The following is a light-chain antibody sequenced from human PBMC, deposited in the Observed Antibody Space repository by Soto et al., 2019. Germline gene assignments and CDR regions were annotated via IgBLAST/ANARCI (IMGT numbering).Light chain of an antibody. CDR1: QSISWD. CDR3: QQAHDWPLS. J-gene: IGKJ2*03. Sequence: EIVMTQSPATLSVSPGERATLSCRASQSISWDLAWYQQRPGQPPSLLIYGVSTSATGVPDRFSGSGSGSDITLPISGLKSEDFSVYGSQQAHDWPLSFRQGTRLDI. V-gene: IGKV3-15*01. CDR2: GVS.